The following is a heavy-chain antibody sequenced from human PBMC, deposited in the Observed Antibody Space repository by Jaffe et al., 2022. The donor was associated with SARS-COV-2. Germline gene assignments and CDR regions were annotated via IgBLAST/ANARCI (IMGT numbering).Heavy chain of an antibody. CDR1: GFTFSSYG. Sequence: QVQLVESGGGVVQPGRSLRLSCAASGFTFSSYGMHWVRQAPGKGLEWVAVIWYDGSNKYYADSVKGRFTISRDNSKNTLYLQMNSLRAEDTAVYYCARDSETVDTAMVNYYYYGMDVWGQGTTVTVSS. CDR3: ARDSETVDTAMVNYYYYGMDV. V-gene: IGHV3-33*01. D-gene: IGHD5-18*01. CDR2: IWYDGSNK. J-gene: IGHJ6*02.